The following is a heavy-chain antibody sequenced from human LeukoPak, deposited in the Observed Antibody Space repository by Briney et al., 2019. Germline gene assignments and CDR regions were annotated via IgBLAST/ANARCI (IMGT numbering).Heavy chain of an antibody. Sequence: SETLSLTCTVSGGSIRYYYWSWIRQSPGKGLEWIGYIYYNGCTNYNPSLKSRVTISVDMSKNQFSLKMSSVTAADTAVYYCARKGGLFDYWGQGRLVTVSS. D-gene: IGHD2-15*01. J-gene: IGHJ4*02. CDR2: IYYNGCT. V-gene: IGHV4-59*01. CDR1: GGSIRYYY. CDR3: ARKGGLFDY.